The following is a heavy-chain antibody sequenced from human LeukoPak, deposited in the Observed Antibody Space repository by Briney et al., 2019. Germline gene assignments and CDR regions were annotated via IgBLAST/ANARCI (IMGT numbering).Heavy chain of an antibody. J-gene: IGHJ6*03. V-gene: IGHV3-7*01. Sequence: PGGSLRLSCAASGFTFSSYWMSWVRQAPGKGLEWVANIKQDGSEKYYVDSVKGRFTISRDNAKSSLYLQMNSLRAEDTAVYYCAREDYDILTGSPYYMDVWGKGTTVTISS. CDR3: AREDYDILTGSPYYMDV. CDR1: GFTFSSYW. D-gene: IGHD3-9*01. CDR2: IKQDGSEK.